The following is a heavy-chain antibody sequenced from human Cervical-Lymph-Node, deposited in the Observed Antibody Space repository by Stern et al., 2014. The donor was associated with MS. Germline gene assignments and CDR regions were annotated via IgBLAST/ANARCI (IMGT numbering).Heavy chain of an antibody. V-gene: IGHV4-59*01. J-gene: IGHJ6*02. CDR2: IYYSGST. CDR1: GGSISSYY. D-gene: IGHD6-13*01. Sequence: QVQLQESGPGLVKPSETLSLTCTVSGGSISSYYWSWIRQPPGKGLEWIGYIYYSGSTNYNPSLKSRVTISVDTSKNQFSLKLSSVTAADTAVYYWARRGAGGGSWSPRVRDVGGQGPRVTVSS. CDR3: ARRGAGGGSWSPRVRDV.